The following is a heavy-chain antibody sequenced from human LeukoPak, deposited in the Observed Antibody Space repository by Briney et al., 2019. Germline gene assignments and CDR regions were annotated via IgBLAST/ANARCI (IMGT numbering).Heavy chain of an antibody. Sequence: PSETLSLACSVSGDSISNFYWNWIRQPPGKRLEWIGNIHYSGNSNYNPSLQSRVTISIDTSRKQLFLKLTSVTAADTAVYYCALAPNSNWFDFWGQGTLVTVSS. V-gene: IGHV4-59*08. CDR3: ALAPNSNWFDF. J-gene: IGHJ5*01. CDR1: GDSISNFY. CDR2: IHYSGNS.